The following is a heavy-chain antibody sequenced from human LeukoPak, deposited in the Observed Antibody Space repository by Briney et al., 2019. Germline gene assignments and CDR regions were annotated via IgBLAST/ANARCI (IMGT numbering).Heavy chain of an antibody. Sequence: GGSLRLSCVASGFTFSRSWMSWVRQAPGKGLGWLANIKEDGSAKYYVDSVRGRFTISRDNAENSLYLQMNSLRAEDTATYYCATSAAAPGNYWGQGTLVTVSS. CDR1: GFTFSRSW. CDR2: IKEDGSAK. D-gene: IGHD6-25*01. CDR3: ATSAAAPGNY. V-gene: IGHV3-7*01. J-gene: IGHJ4*02.